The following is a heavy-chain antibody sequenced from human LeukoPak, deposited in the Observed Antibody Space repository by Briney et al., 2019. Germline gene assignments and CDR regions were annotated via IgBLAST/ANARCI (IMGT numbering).Heavy chain of an antibody. J-gene: IGHJ5*01. CDR2: IYYSGST. CDR3: ARHEVYSNYGKDNWFDS. D-gene: IGHD4-11*01. Sequence: SETLSLTCTVSGGSISSSSCYWGWIRQPPGKGLEWIGSIYYSGSTYYNPSLKSRVTISVDTSKNQFSLKLSSVTAADTAVYYCARHEVYSNYGKDNWFDSWGQGTLVTVSS. V-gene: IGHV4-39*01. CDR1: GGSISSSSCY.